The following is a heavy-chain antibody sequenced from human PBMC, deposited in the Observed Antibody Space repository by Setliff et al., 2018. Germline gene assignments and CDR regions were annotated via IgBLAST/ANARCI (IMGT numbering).Heavy chain of an antibody. Sequence: PSETLSLTCAVYGCSFSGYYWSWIRQPPGKGLEWIGEINHSGSTNYNPSPKSRVTISVDTSKNQFSLKRSSVTAADTAGYYCARSGYYDFWSGFLNDAFDIWGQGTRVTGS. CDR1: GCSFSGYY. CDR3: ARSGYYDFWSGFLNDAFDI. J-gene: IGHJ3*02. V-gene: IGHV4-34*01. CDR2: INHSGST. D-gene: IGHD3-3*01.